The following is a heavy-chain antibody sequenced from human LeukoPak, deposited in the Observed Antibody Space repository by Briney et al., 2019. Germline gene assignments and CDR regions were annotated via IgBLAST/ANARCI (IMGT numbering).Heavy chain of an antibody. J-gene: IGHJ3*02. V-gene: IGHV4-31*11. Sequence: SETLSLTCAVSGGSISSGGYSWSWIRQPPGKGLEWIGYIYYSGSTYYNPSLKSRVTISVDTSKNQFSLKLSSVTAADTAVYYCARDRGGSYFDAFDIWGQGTMVTVSS. CDR1: GGSISSGGYS. CDR3: ARDRGGSYFDAFDI. CDR2: IYYSGST. D-gene: IGHD1-26*01.